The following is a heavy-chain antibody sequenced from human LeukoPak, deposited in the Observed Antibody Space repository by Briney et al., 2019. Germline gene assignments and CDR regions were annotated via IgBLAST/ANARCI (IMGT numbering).Heavy chain of an antibody. CDR1: GITFSSYA. CDR2: ISGSGGST. D-gene: IGHD3-22*01. Sequence: PGGSLRLSCAASGITFSSYAMSWVRQAPGKGLEWVSAISGSGGSTYYADSVKGRFAISRDNSKNTLYLQMNSLRAEDTAVYYCARGSYYYDSSGYLDYWGQGTLVTVSS. CDR3: ARGSYYYDSSGYLDY. V-gene: IGHV3-23*01. J-gene: IGHJ4*02.